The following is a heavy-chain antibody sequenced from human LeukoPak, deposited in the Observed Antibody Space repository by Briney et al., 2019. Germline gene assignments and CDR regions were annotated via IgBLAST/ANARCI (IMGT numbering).Heavy chain of an antibody. CDR1: GYTFTSYY. Sequence: GASVKVSCKASGYTFTSYYIHWVRQAPGQGLEWMGIINPSGGSTSYVQKFQGRVTMTRDTSTSTVYMELSSLRSEDTAVYYCARDHEAVVAPDYWGQGTLSPSPQ. V-gene: IGHV1-46*01. CDR2: INPSGGST. D-gene: IGHD2-15*01. J-gene: IGHJ4*02. CDR3: ARDHEAVVAPDY.